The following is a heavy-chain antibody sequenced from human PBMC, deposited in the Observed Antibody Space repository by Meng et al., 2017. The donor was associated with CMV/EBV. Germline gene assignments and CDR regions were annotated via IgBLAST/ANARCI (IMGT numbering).Heavy chain of an antibody. CDR2: IYYSGST. Sequence: DVSGISGNYYWSWSRQPPGKALEWIGYIYYSGSTNYNPSLKSRVTISIGTSKTRFSLKLNSVTAADTAIYYCARVLAYNSGSPFDYWGQGILVTVSS. D-gene: IGHD3-10*01. J-gene: IGHJ4*02. V-gene: IGHV4-61*01. CDR1: DVSGISGNYY. CDR3: ARVLAYNSGSPFDY.